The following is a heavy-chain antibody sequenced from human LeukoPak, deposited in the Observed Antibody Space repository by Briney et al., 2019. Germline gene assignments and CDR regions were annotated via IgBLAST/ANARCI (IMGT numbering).Heavy chain of an antibody. J-gene: IGHJ2*01. CDR2: ISSSSSYI. D-gene: IGHD2-21*02. CDR1: GFTFSSYS. V-gene: IGHV3-21*01. CDR3: AKGVTYCGGDCYSDWYFDL. Sequence: PGGSLRLSCAASGFTFSSYSMNWVRQAPGKGLEWVSSISSSSSYIYYADSVKGRFTISRDNAKNSLYLQMNSLRAEDTAVYYCAKGVTYCGGDCYSDWYFDLWGRGTLVTVSS.